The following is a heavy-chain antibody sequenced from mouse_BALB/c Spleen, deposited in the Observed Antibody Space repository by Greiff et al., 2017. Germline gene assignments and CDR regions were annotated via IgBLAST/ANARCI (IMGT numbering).Heavy chain of an antibody. CDR1: GYTFTDYA. V-gene: IGHV1S137*01. D-gene: IGHD2-1*01. CDR3: ARCGNYPYWYFDV. J-gene: IGHJ1*01. CDR2: ISTYYGDA. Sequence: QVQLQQSGAELVRPGVSVKISCKGSGYTFTDYAMHWVKQSHAKSLEWIGVISTYYGDASYNQKFKGKATMTVDKSSSTAYMELARLTSEDSAIYYCARCGNYPYWYFDVWGAGTTVTVSS.